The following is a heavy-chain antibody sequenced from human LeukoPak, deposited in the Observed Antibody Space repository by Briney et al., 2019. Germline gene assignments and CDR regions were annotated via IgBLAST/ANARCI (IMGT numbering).Heavy chain of an antibody. CDR1: GHTFTSYG. V-gene: IGHV1-18*01. J-gene: IGHJ3*02. Sequence: ASVKVSCKASGHTFTSYGISWVRQAPGQGLEWMGWISTYNGNTNYAQKLQGRVTMTTDTSTSTAYMELRSLRSDDTAVYYCARAMIVVGNDAFDIWGQGTMVTVSS. D-gene: IGHD3-22*01. CDR2: ISTYNGNT. CDR3: ARAMIVVGNDAFDI.